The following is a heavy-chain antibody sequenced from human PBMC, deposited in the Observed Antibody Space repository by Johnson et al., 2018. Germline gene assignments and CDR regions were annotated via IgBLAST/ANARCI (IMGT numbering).Heavy chain of an antibody. J-gene: IGHJ3*02. Sequence: VQLVESGGGLVQPGGSLRLSCAASGFTFSSYAMSWVRQAPGKGLEWVSAISGRGGSTYYADSVKARFTISRYTSKNTLYLQMNSLRAEDTAVDYCAREGWEPDAFDIWGQGTMVTVSS. CDR3: AREGWEPDAFDI. CDR2: ISGRGGST. CDR1: GFTFSSYA. D-gene: IGHD1-26*01. V-gene: IGHV3-23*04.